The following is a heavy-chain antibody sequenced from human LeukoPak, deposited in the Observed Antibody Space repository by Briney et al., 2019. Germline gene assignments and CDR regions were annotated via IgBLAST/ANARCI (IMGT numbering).Heavy chain of an antibody. Sequence: GGSLRLSCAASGFIFSIYSVNWVRQAAGKGLEWVSYISHTGSTMSYADSVKGRFTISRDNAKNSLYLQMNSLRAEDTAVYYCAIPPLSGTGSSRPLAGIDVWGQGTTVTVSS. D-gene: IGHD3-10*01. CDR3: AIPPLSGTGSSRPLAGIDV. J-gene: IGHJ6*02. V-gene: IGHV3-48*04. CDR1: GFIFSIYS. CDR2: ISHTGSTM.